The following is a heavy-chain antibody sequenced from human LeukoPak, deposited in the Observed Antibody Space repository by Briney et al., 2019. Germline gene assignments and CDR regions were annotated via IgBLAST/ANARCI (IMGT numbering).Heavy chain of an antibody. J-gene: IGHJ5*02. D-gene: IGHD1-26*01. V-gene: IGHV3-49*04. Sequence: PGRSLRLSCATSGFNFEDYAMNWVRQAPGKGLEWLGLITSKAYGGTTDLAASVKGRFSISRDESKPIAYLQMNSLKIEDTGVYYCTREVARGGSDWGGASLDRGT. CDR3: TREVARGGSDWGGAS. CDR2: ITSKAYGGTT. CDR1: GFNFEDYA.